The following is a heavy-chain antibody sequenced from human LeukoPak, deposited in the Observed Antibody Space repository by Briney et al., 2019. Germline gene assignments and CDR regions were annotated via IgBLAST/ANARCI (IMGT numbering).Heavy chain of an antibody. CDR3: GSPRTFSGRNVLDM. CDR2: INSDGRTT. CDR1: GFTFSTYW. J-gene: IGHJ3*02. D-gene: IGHD3-10*02. V-gene: IGHV3-74*01. Sequence: GGSLRLPCAAAGFTFSTYWMHWVRQVPGKGLVRVSRINSDGRTTGYADSVKGRFTISRDNAKNTLYLQMNSLRVEDTAVYYCGSPRTFSGRNVLDMWGQGTMVTVSS.